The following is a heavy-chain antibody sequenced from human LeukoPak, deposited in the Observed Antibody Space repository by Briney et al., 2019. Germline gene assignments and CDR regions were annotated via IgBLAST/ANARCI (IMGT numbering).Heavy chain of an antibody. Sequence: PGGSLRLSCAASGFTFSSYAMHWVRQAPGKGLEWVAVISYDGSNKYYADSVKGRFTISRDNSKNTLYLQMNSLRAEDTAVYYCARDDWDPGKYYYDSSGYYYGATFDYWGQGTLVTVSS. V-gene: IGHV3-30*04. J-gene: IGHJ4*02. CDR2: ISYDGSNK. CDR3: ARDDWDPGKYYYDSSGYYYGATFDY. D-gene: IGHD3-22*01. CDR1: GFTFSSYA.